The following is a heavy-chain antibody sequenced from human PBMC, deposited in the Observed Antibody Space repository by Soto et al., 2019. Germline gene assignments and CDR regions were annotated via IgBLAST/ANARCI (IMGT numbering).Heavy chain of an antibody. CDR1: GDSISNLDYF. CDR2: IYKSATT. J-gene: IGHJ5*01. D-gene: IGHD7-27*01. CDR3: ARGRYCLTGRCFPNWFDS. Sequence: SETLSLTCSVSGDSISNLDYFWAWIRQPPGQALEYIGYIYKSATTHYNPSFESRVAISVDTSKSQFSLNVTSVTAADTAVYFCARGRYCLTGRCFPNWFDSWGQGALVTVSS. V-gene: IGHV4-30-4*01.